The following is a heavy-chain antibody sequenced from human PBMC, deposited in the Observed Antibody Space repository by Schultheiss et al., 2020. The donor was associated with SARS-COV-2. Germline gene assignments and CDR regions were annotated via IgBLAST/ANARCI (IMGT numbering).Heavy chain of an antibody. J-gene: IGHJ4*02. CDR3: ARATGIAMDDYFDY. CDR2: INPNTGST. Sequence: ASVKVSCKASGYTFTGYYLHWVRQAPGQGPVWMGWINPNTGSTNYVQNFQDRVTMTRDTSISAAYMELSSLRSDDTAVYYCARATGIAMDDYFDYWGQGTLVTVSS. V-gene: IGHV1-2*02. CDR1: GYTFTGYY. D-gene: IGHD5-18*01.